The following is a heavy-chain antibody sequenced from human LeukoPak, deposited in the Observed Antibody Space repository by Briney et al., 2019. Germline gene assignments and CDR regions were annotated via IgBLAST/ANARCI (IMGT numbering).Heavy chain of an antibody. CDR1: GFTVDSNY. CDR3: ARGDDSGYYDYFDY. Sequence: GGSLRLSCAASGFTVDSNYLSWVRQAPGKGLEWVSTIYIGGNTYYAASVKGRFTISRDFSKNTVFLHMNSLRAEDTAMYYCARGDDSGYYDYFDYWGQGALVTVSS. J-gene: IGHJ4*02. CDR2: IYIGGNT. D-gene: IGHD3-22*01. V-gene: IGHV3-53*01.